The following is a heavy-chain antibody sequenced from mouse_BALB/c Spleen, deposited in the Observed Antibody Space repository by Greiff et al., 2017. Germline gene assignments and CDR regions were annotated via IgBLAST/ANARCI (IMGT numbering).Heavy chain of an antibody. J-gene: IGHJ3*01. V-gene: IGHV1-7*01. Sequence: VQLQESGAELAKPGASVKMSCKASGYTFTSYWMHWVKQRPGQGLEWIGYINPSTGYTEYNQKFKDKATLTADKSSSTAYMQLSSLTSEDSAVYYCARSRYYDGSRETLFAYWGQGTLVTVSA. CDR1: GYTFTSYW. D-gene: IGHD1-1*01. CDR2: INPSTGYT. CDR3: ARSRYYDGSRETLFAY.